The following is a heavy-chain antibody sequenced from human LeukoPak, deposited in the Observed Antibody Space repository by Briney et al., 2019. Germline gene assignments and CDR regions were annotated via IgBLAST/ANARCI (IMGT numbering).Heavy chain of an antibody. D-gene: IGHD3-3*01. CDR1: GYTFTGYY. CDR3: ARDPIVGYDFWSGYHPNAFDI. CDR2: INPNSGGT. Sequence: ASVKVSCKASGYTFTGYYMHWVRQAPGQGLEWMGWINPNSGGTNYAQKFQGRVTMTRDTSISTAYMELSRLRSDDTAVYYCARDPIVGYDFWSGYHPNAFDIWGQGTMVTVSS. J-gene: IGHJ3*02. V-gene: IGHV1-2*02.